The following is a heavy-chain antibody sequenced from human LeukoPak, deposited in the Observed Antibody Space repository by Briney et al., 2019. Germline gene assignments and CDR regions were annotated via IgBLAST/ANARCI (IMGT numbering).Heavy chain of an antibody. CDR3: GRGWAVDF. CDR2: IKQDGTEK. CDR1: GFNPSNHW. V-gene: IGHV3-7*01. D-gene: IGHD5-24*01. J-gene: IGHJ4*02. Sequence: GGAPRPSFAATGFNPSNHWMNLVRPAPGEGLECVANIKQDGTEKYYLDSVKGRFTISRDNAKNSLYLQMNSLRVEDTAVYYCGRGWAVDFWGQGTLVTVSS.